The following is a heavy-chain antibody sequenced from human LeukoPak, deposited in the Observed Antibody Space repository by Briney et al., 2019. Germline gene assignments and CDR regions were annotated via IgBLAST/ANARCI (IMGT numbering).Heavy chain of an antibody. CDR3: ARPEVYGDYGVNDAFDI. D-gene: IGHD4-17*01. Sequence: GGSLRLSCAASGFTFSSYSMNWVRQAPGKGLGWVSSISSSSSYIYYADSVKGRFTISRDNAKNSLYLQMNSLRAEDTAVYYCARPEVYGDYGVNDAFDIWGQGTMVTVSS. CDR2: ISSSSSYI. V-gene: IGHV3-21*01. CDR1: GFTFSSYS. J-gene: IGHJ3*02.